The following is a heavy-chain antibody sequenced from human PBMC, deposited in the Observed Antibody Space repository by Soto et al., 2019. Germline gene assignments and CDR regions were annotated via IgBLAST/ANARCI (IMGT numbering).Heavy chain of an antibody. Sequence: QITLKESGPPLVKPTQTLTLTCTFSGFSLSTSGVGVGWIRQPPGKALEWLALIYWDDDKRYSPSLKSRLTITKDTSKNQVVLTMTNMDPVDTATYYWAHRHATVVTYAEYFQHWGQGTLVTVSS. CDR2: IYWDDDK. D-gene: IGHD4-17*01. V-gene: IGHV2-5*02. CDR1: GFSLSTSGVG. J-gene: IGHJ1*01. CDR3: AHRHATVVTYAEYFQH.